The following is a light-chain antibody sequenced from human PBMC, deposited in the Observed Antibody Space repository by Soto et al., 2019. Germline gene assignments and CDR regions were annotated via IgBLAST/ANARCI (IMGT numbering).Light chain of an antibody. Sequence: QSVRAQPSSVSGTPGQRVTISFSGSSSNIGSNTVNWYQQLPGTAPKLLIYSNNQRPSGVPDRFSGSKSDTSASLAISGLQSEDEADYYCAAWDDSLNGFYVFGTGTKVTVL. V-gene: IGLV1-44*01. CDR1: SSNIGSNT. CDR3: AAWDDSLNGFYV. CDR2: SNN. J-gene: IGLJ1*01.